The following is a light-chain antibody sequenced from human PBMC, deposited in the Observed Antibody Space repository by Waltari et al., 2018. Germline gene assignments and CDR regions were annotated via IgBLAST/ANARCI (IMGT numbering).Light chain of an antibody. CDR3: CSYAGSSTYSYV. CDR2: EVT. J-gene: IGLJ1*01. V-gene: IGLV2-23*02. Sequence: QSALTQPASVSGSPGQPITISCTGSSGDIGSFDLVSWYQQHPGRAPKLIIYEVTKRPSGVSNRFSASKSGNTASLTISGLQAEDEADYHCCSYAGSSTYSYVFGPGTKVSVL. CDR1: SGDIGSFDL.